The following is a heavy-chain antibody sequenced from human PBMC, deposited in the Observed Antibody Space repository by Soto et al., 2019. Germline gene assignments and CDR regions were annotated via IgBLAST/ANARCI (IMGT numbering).Heavy chain of an antibody. CDR1: GFTFSTYA. CDR2: ISTTGGIT. D-gene: IGHD6-19*01. V-gene: IGHV3-64*01. Sequence: GGSLRLSCAASGFTFSTYAMHWVRQAPGKGLDFVSAISTTGGITYYANSVKGRFTISRDNSKNTLYLQMGSLRPEDMAVYYCARAVAGTRYFDYWGQGALVTVSS. J-gene: IGHJ4*02. CDR3: ARAVAGTRYFDY.